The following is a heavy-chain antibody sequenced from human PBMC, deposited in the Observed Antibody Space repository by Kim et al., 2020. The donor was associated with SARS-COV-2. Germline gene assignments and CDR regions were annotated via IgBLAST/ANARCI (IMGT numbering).Heavy chain of an antibody. CDR3: AGDSYDFWSGYFSWSKGVDV. D-gene: IGHD3-3*01. CDR2: IYYSGST. CDR1: GGSISSYY. J-gene: IGHJ6*02. Sequence: SETLSLTCTVSGGSISSYYWSWIRQPPGKGLEWIGYIYYSGSTNYNPSLKSRVTISVDTSKNKFSLKLSSVTAADTAVYYCAGDSYDFWSGYFSWSKGVDVWGQGTTVTVSS. V-gene: IGHV4-59*01.